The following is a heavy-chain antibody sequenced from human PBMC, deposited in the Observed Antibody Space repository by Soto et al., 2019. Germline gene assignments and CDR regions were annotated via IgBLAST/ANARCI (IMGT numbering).Heavy chain of an antibody. CDR3: ARGIYFVDTATVGGMDV. CDR2: INPSGGST. Sequence: GASVKVSCKASGYTFTSYYMHWVRQAPGQGLQWMGIINPSGGSTSYAQKFQGRVTMTRDTSTSTVYMELSSLRSEDTAVYYCARGIYFVDTATVGGMDVWGQHNTGTVSS. V-gene: IGHV1-46*03. J-gene: IGHJ6*02. D-gene: IGHD5-18*01. CDR1: GYTFTSYY.